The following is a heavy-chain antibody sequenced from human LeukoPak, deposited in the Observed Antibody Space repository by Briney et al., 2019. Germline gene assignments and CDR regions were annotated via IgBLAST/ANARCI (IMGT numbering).Heavy chain of an antibody. CDR1: GYTFTSYG. D-gene: IGHD3-10*01. Sequence: ASVKVSCKASGYTFTSYGISWVRRAPGQGLEWMGWISAYNGNTNYAQKLQGRVTMTTDTSTSTAYMELRSLRSDDTAVYYCARTHYYGSGSYPGGDYFDYWGQGTLVTVSS. V-gene: IGHV1-18*01. CDR2: ISAYNGNT. J-gene: IGHJ4*02. CDR3: ARTHYYGSGSYPGGDYFDY.